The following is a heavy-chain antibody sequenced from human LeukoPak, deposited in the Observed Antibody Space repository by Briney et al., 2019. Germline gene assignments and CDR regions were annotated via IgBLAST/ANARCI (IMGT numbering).Heavy chain of an antibody. CDR2: INHSGST. CDR1: GGSFSGYY. J-gene: IGHJ3*02. Sequence: SETLSLTCAVYGGSFSGYYWSWIRQPPGKGLEWIGEINHSGSTNYNPSLKSRVTISVDTSKNQFSLKLSSVTAADTAAYYCARARRYYDSRAFDIWGQGTMVTVSS. V-gene: IGHV4-34*01. D-gene: IGHD3-22*01. CDR3: ARARRYYDSRAFDI.